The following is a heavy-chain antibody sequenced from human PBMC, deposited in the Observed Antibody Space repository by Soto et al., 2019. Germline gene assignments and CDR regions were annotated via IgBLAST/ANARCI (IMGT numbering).Heavy chain of an antibody. D-gene: IGHD2-21*02. CDR3: ARVATAMTYDF. V-gene: IGHV3-30*04. CDR1: GLSLSTNT. Sequence: PGGSLRLSCAASGLSLSTNTMHWVRQVPGKGLEWVASISNDGRRKYYADFVKGRFTISRDTANNILYLEMNSLRAEDTSLYYCARVATAMTYDFWGQGTQVTVSS. J-gene: IGHJ4*02. CDR2: ISNDGRRK.